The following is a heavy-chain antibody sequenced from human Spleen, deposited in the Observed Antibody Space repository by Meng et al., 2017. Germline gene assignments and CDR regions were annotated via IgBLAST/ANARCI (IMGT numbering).Heavy chain of an antibody. CDR1: ELNSSSCG. CDR3: ARSPIDKYDLSALPLDY. CDR2: ISYHGSDK. V-gene: IGHV3-30*01. Sequence: GESLKISCVASELNSSSCGMHWVRQAPGKGLEWVTFISYHGSDKNYADSVKARFTISRDNSKNTVFLQINSLRVEDTALYYCARSPIDKYDLSALPLDYWGQGTLVTVSS. D-gene: IGHD3-16*01. J-gene: IGHJ4*02.